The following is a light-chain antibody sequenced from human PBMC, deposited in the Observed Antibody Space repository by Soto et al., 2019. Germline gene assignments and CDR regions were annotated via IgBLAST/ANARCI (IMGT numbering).Light chain of an antibody. CDR1: QTITSF. Sequence: DIHMTHSPSSLPASVGDRITISCRASQTITSFLNWYQHKPGKAPKLLIYAASSLQSGVPSRFSGSGFGTDFTLTISSLQPEDFTTYYCQQSYSIPWTFGQGTKVDIK. CDR3: QQSYSIPWT. V-gene: IGKV1-39*01. CDR2: AAS. J-gene: IGKJ1*01.